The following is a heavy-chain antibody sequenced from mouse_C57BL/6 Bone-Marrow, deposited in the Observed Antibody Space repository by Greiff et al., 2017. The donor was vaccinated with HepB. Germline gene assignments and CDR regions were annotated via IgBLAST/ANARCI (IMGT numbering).Heavy chain of an antibody. Sequence: VQLQQSGAELARPGASVKMSCKASGYTFTSYTMHWVKQRPGQGLEWIGYINPRSGYTKYNQKFKDKTTLTADKSSSPAYMQLSSLTSEDSAVYYCARWGLGSYFDYWGQGTTLTVSS. J-gene: IGHJ2*01. CDR3: ARWGLGSYFDY. CDR1: GYTFTSYT. CDR2: INPRSGYT. V-gene: IGHV1-4*01. D-gene: IGHD4-1*01.